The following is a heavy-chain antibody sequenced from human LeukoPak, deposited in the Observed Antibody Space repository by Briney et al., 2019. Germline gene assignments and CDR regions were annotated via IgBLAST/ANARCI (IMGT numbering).Heavy chain of an antibody. CDR1: GFTFNNYA. V-gene: IGHV3-23*01. CDR3: AKNRGETYKYYMDV. CDR2: VSGSGGAT. D-gene: IGHD2-21*01. Sequence: PGGSLRLSCAASGFTFNNYAMSWVRQAPGMGLEWLSYVSGSGGATYYAASVKGRFTISRDNSKNTVYLQMGSLRAEDTAVYYCAKNRGETYKYYMDVWGNGTTVTVSS. J-gene: IGHJ6*03.